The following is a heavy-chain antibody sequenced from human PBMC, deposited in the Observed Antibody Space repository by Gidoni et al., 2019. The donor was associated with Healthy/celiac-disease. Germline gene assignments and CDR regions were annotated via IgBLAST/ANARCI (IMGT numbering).Heavy chain of an antibody. CDR3: ATTDVTPYYYDYYMDV. D-gene: IGHD4-4*01. CDR1: GFTVSRNY. CDR2: IYSGGST. J-gene: IGHJ6*03. V-gene: IGHV3-66*02. Sequence: EVQLVESVGGLVQPGGSLRLSCAASGFTVSRNYMSWVRQAPGKGLEWVSVIYSGGSTYYADSVKGRFTISRDNSKNTLYLQMNSLRAEDTAVYYCATTDVTPYYYDYYMDVWGKGTTVTVSS.